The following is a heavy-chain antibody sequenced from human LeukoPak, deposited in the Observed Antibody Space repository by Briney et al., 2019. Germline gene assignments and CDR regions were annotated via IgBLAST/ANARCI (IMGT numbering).Heavy chain of an antibody. J-gene: IGHJ4*02. D-gene: IGHD4-17*01. CDR2: INPSGGST. CDR1: GYTFTSYY. CDR3: ATNPGDYLGDYYFDY. Sequence: ASVKVSCKASGYTFTSYYMHWVRQAPGQGLEWMGIINPSGGSTSYAQKFQGRVTMTEDTSTDTAYMELSSLRSEDTAVYYCATNPGDYLGDYYFDYWGQGTLVTVSS. V-gene: IGHV1-46*01.